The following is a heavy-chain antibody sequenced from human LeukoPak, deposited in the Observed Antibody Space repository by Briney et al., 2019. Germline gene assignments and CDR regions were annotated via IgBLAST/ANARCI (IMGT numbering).Heavy chain of an antibody. D-gene: IGHD5-18*01. CDR1: GGSISSYY. Sequence: PSETLSLTCTVSGGSISSYYWSWIRQPPGKGLEWIGYIYYSGSTNYNPSLKSRVTISVDTSKNQFSLKLSSVTAADTAVYYCARGGRIQLWLSPELFDYWGQGTLVTVSS. CDR2: IYYSGST. J-gene: IGHJ4*02. V-gene: IGHV4-59*12. CDR3: ARGGRIQLWLSPELFDY.